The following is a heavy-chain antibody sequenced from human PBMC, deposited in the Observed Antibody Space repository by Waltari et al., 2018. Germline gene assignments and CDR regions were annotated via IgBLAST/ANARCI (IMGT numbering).Heavy chain of an antibody. V-gene: IGHV1-69*08. J-gene: IGHJ4*02. D-gene: IGHD2-2*01. CDR3: ARDLGRTGSFDY. CDR1: GGTFSSYA. CDR2: IIPILGTA. Sequence: QVQLVQSGAEVKKPGSSVKVSCKASGGTFSSYAISWVRQAPGQGLEWMGRIIPILGTANDEQKFQGRVTITADKSTSTAYRELSSLRSEDTAVYYCARDLGRTGSFDYWGQGTLVTVSS.